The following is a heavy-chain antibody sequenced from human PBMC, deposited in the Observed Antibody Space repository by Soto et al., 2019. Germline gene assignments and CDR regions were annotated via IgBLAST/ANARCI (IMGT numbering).Heavy chain of an antibody. V-gene: IGHV6-1*01. CDR2: TYYRSKWFY. CDR3: ASGVQASGMGY. CDR1: GDSVSSNRAA. J-gene: IGHJ4*02. D-gene: IGHD6-13*01. Sequence: SRTLSLTCAISGDSVSSNRAAWNWLSQSPSRGLERLGRTYYRSKWFYDYELSVRGRITINPDTPKNQSSLQLSSMPPDDSPVYYCASGVQASGMGYWGQGILVTVSS.